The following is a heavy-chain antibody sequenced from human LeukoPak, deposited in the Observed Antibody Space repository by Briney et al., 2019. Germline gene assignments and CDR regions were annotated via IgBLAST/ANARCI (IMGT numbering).Heavy chain of an antibody. CDR1: GFTFSSYA. CDR3: AKSRLVAVVAAYMDV. D-gene: IGHD2-15*01. J-gene: IGHJ6*04. V-gene: IGHV3-30*18. CDR2: ISYDASNK. Sequence: TGRSLRLSCAASGFTFSSYAMHWVRQAPGKGLKWVTIISYDASNKYYADSVKGRFTISRDNSKNTLYLQLDSLRPEDTAVYYCAKSRLVAVVAAYMDVWGKGTTVTVSS.